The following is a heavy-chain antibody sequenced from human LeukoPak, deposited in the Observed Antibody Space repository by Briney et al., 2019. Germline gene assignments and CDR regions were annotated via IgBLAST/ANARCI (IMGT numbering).Heavy chain of an antibody. Sequence: GSLRLSCAASGFTFSSYGMHWVRQAPGKGLEWVAVIWYDGSNKYYADSVKGRFTISRDNSKNTLYLQMNSLKTEDTAVYYCTTVQSYYYDSSGYYIIDYWGQGTLVTVSS. CDR1: GFTFSSYG. J-gene: IGHJ4*02. V-gene: IGHV3-33*01. CDR2: IWYDGSNK. CDR3: TTVQSYYYDSSGYYIIDY. D-gene: IGHD3-22*01.